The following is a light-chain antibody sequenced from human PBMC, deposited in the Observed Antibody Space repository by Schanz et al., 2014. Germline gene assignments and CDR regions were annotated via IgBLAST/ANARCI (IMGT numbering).Light chain of an antibody. CDR3: CSYAGSSTLL. CDR1: SSNIGAGYD. V-gene: IGLV1-40*01. Sequence: QSVLTQPPSVSGAPGQRVTISCTGSSSNIGAGYDVHWYQQLPGTAPKLFIYGNTNRPSGVSDRFSGSKSGNTASLTISGLQAEDEADYYCCSYAGSSTLLFGGGTKLTVL. CDR2: GNT. J-gene: IGLJ2*01.